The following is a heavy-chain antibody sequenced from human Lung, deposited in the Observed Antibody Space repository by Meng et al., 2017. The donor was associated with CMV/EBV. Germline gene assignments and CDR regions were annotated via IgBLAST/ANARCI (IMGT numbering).Heavy chain of an antibody. CDR3: ARGHGDPPYD. J-gene: IGHJ4*02. CDR1: GFNVRSNY. Sequence: LYCAASGFNVRSNYMSWVRQAPGKGLEWVSVIYSGGSTYYADSVKGRFTISRDNSKNTLYLQMNSLRAEDTAVYYCARGHGDPPYDWGQGTLVTVSS. V-gene: IGHV3-53*01. CDR2: IYSGGST. D-gene: IGHD7-27*01.